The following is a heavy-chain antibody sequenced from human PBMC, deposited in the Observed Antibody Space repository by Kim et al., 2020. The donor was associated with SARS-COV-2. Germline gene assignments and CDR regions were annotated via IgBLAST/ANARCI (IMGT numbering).Heavy chain of an antibody. CDR1: GFTVSSNY. CDR2: IYSGGST. Sequence: GGSLRLSCAASGFTVSSNYMSWVRQAPGKGLEWVSVIYSGGSTYYADSVKGRFTISRDNSKNTLYLQMNSLRAEDTAVYYCARARPGYSSGWYGAFDYWGQGTLVTVSS. D-gene: IGHD6-19*01. CDR3: ARARPGYSSGWYGAFDY. J-gene: IGHJ4*02. V-gene: IGHV3-53*01.